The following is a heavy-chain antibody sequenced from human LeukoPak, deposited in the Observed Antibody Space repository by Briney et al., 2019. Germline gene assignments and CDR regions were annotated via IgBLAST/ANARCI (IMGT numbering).Heavy chain of an antibody. CDR1: GGSISNYY. J-gene: IGHJ4*02. Sequence: PSETLSLTCPVSGGSISNYYYWTWIRQPPGKGLEWIGYVYYTGSTNFNPSLKSRVTMSPDTSRNQFSLKLTSLTAADTAVYYCARGAMATTPFFDYWGQGTLVTVSS. CDR3: ARGAMATTPFFDY. V-gene: IGHV4-59*01. CDR2: VYYTGST. D-gene: IGHD5-24*01.